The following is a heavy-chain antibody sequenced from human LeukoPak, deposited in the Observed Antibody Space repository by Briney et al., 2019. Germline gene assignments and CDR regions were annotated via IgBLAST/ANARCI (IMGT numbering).Heavy chain of an antibody. CDR1: GYTFTSYG. J-gene: IGHJ4*02. CDR2: INPNSGDT. CDR3: ARVWPCANGVCPGVFEY. Sequence: ASVKVSCKASGYTFTSYGISWVRQAPGQGLEWMGWINPNSGDTYYAQNFQGRVTMTRDTSISSAYMELSSLRSDDTAVYYCARVWPCANGVCPGVFEYWGQGTLVTVSS. D-gene: IGHD2-8*01. V-gene: IGHV1-2*02.